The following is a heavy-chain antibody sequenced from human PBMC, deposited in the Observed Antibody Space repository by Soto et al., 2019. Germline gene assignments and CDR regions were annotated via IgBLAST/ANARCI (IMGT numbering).Heavy chain of an antibody. CDR2: MAYDGSNE. Sequence: GGSLRLSCAASGFTFSSFGIHWVRQAPGKGLEWVAVMAYDGSNEYYADSVRGRFTISRDNSKSTVYLQMNSLRPEDTAVYYCARFPVWLYYYYGMDVWGQGTTVTVYS. CDR3: ARFPVWLYYYYGMDV. D-gene: IGHD5-12*01. V-gene: IGHV3-30*03. J-gene: IGHJ6*02. CDR1: GFTFSSFG.